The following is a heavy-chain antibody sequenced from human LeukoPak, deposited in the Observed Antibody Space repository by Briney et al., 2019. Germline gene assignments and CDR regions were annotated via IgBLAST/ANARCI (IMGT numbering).Heavy chain of an antibody. J-gene: IGHJ4*02. Sequence: GGSLRLSCAASGFTFSSYAMSWVRQAPGKGLEWVSAISGSGGSTYYADSVKGRFTISRDNSKNTLYLQMNSLRAEDTAVYYCAKDRFGIVVVTAILDYWGQGTLVTVSS. CDR1: GFTFSSYA. CDR2: ISGSGGST. V-gene: IGHV3-23*01. CDR3: AKDRFGIVVVTAILDY. D-gene: IGHD2-21*02.